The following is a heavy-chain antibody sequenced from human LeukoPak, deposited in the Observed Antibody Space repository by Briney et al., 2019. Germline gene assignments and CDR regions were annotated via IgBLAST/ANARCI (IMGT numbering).Heavy chain of an antibody. CDR1: GYTFTGYY. CDR2: INPNSGGT. CDR3: ARAWGGITMIVAFDY. D-gene: IGHD3-22*01. J-gene: IGHJ4*02. V-gene: IGHV1-2*02. Sequence: ASVKVSCKASGYTFTGYYMHWVRQAPGQGLEWMGWINPNSGGTNYAQKFQGRVTMTRDTSISTAYMELSRLRSDDTAVYYCARAWGGITMIVAFDYWGRGTLVTVSS.